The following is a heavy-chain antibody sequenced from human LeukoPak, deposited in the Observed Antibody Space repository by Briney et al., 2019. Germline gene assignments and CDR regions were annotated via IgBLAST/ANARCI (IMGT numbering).Heavy chain of an antibody. Sequence: ASVKVSCKASGYTFTSYYMHWVRQAPGQGLEWMGIINPSGGSTSYAQKFQGRVTMTRDTSTNTVYMELSSLRSEDTAVYFCARATLTDYYFNYWGQGTLVTVSS. CDR1: GYTFTSYY. CDR3: ARATLTDYYFNY. V-gene: IGHV1-46*01. J-gene: IGHJ4*02. CDR2: INPSGGST.